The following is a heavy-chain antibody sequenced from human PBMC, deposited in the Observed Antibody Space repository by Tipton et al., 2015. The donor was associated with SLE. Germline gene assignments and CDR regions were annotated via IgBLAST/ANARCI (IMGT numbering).Heavy chain of an antibody. CDR1: NGSISGATSH. V-gene: IGHV4-61*02. Sequence: TLSLTCTVSNGSISGATSHWAWIRQPAGKGLEGIGGIYISGNTNYNPSLKSRVTISDDTSQNQFSLRLTSVTAADTAVYYCVRLELPATKADYWGPGTLVTVSS. D-gene: IGHD5-24*01. CDR2: IYISGNT. J-gene: IGHJ4*02. CDR3: VRLELPATKADY.